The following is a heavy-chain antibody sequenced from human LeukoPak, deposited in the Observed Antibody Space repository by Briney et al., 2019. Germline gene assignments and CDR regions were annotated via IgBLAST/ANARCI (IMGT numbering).Heavy chain of an antibody. CDR2: IWYDGSDE. Sequence: GRSLRLSCAASGFSFSSYGMHWVRQAPGKGLEWVAVIWYDGSDEYYGDSVKGRFTISRDNSKNTVFLQLNSLRDEDTAVYYCARVESTATMKLDYWGQGTLVTVSS. CDR3: ARVESTATMKLDY. D-gene: IGHD5-24*01. J-gene: IGHJ4*02. CDR1: GFSFSSYG. V-gene: IGHV3-33*01.